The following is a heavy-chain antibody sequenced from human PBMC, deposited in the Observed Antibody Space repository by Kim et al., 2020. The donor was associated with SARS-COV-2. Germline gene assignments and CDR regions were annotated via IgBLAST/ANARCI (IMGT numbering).Heavy chain of an antibody. J-gene: IGHJ6*02. D-gene: IGHD3-22*01. V-gene: IGHV1-58*01. CDR2: IVVGSGNT. Sequence: SVKVSCKASGFTFTSSAVQWVRQARGQRLEWIGWIVVGSGNTNYAQKFQERVTITRDMSTSTAYMELSSLRSEDTAVYYCAAALYDSSGYYHYYYYYGMDVWGQGTTVTVSS. CDR1: GFTFTSSA. CDR3: AAALYDSSGYYHYYYYYGMDV.